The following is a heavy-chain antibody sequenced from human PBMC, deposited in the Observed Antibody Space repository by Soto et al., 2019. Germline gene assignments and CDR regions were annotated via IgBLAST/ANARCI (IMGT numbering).Heavy chain of an antibody. CDR2: IKQDGSEK. V-gene: IGHV3-7*01. J-gene: IGHJ4*02. Sequence: VGSLRLSCAASGFTFSSYWMSWVRQAPGKGLEWVANIKQDGSEKYYVDSVKGRFTISRDNAKNSLYLQMNSLRAEDTAVYYCARDYYDFWSGYYHFDYWGQGTLVTVSS. CDR1: GFTFSSYW. CDR3: ARDYYDFWSGYYHFDY. D-gene: IGHD3-3*01.